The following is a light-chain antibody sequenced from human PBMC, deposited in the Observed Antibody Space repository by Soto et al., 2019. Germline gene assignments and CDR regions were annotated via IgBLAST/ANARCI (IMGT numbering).Light chain of an antibody. CDR2: ATS. CDR3: QDSSTSPWP. CDR1: QSVTSTY. V-gene: IGKV3-20*01. J-gene: IGKJ1*01. Sequence: TQSPGTLSLSPGERATLSCRAAQSVTSTYMAWYQQKPGQAHRLLISATSFKATGIPDTFRVSGSGTDFTLTISSLEPEDSAVYYCQDSSTSPWPFGQWPKVEIK.